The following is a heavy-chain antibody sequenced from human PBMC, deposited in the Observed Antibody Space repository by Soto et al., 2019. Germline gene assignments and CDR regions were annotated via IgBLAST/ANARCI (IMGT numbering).Heavy chain of an antibody. D-gene: IGHD1-26*01. Sequence: PGWSLRLSCASSVFTFISYWMHWVRQAPGKGLVWVSRINSDGSSTSYADSVKGRFTISRDNAKNTLYLQMNSLRAEDTAVYFCAKARVRIAGADSFDHWGQGTLVTVSS. V-gene: IGHV3-74*01. CDR3: AKARVRIAGADSFDH. CDR1: VFTFISYW. J-gene: IGHJ4*02. CDR2: INSDGSST.